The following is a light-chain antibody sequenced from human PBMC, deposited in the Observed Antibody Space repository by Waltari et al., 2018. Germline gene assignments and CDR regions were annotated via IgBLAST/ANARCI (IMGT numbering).Light chain of an antibody. CDR1: SSDIGGYQY. J-gene: IGLJ3*02. V-gene: IGLV2-14*01. Sequence: QSALTQPASVSGSPGQSITISCTGTSSDIGGYQYVSWYQQHPGRAPNLILYEVSGPPSGLSYRFSASKSGSTASLTIAGLQADDEGHYYCASYTSSGTLVFGGGTELTVL. CDR2: EVS. CDR3: ASYTSSGTLV.